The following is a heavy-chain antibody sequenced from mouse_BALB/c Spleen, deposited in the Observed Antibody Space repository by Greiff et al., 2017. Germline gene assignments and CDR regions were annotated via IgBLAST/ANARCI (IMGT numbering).Heavy chain of an antibody. CDR2: INPSTGYT. V-gene: IGHV1-7*01. CDR3: ATYYRYDGFDY. D-gene: IGHD2-14*01. J-gene: IGHJ2*01. Sequence: VQLQQSGAELAKPGASVKMSCKASGYTFTSYWMHWVKQRPGQGLEWIGYINPSTGYTEYNQKFKDKATLTADKSSSTAYMQLSSLTSEDSAVYYCATYYRYDGFDYWGQGTTLTVSS. CDR1: GYTFTSYW.